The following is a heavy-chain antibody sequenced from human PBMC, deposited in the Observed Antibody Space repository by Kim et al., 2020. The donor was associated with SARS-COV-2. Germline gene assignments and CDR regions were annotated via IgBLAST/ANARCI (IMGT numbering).Heavy chain of an antibody. D-gene: IGHD2-21*02. CDR1: GGSISSGGYY. V-gene: IGHV4-31*03. Sequence: SETLSLTCTVSGGSISSGGYYWSWIRQHPGKGLEWIGYIYYSGSTYYNPSLKSRVTISVDTSKNQFSLKLSSVTAADTAVYYCARFLGVVTATQFRPSNWFDPWGQGTLVTVSS. CDR3: ARFLGVVTATQFRPSNWFDP. CDR2: IYYSGST. J-gene: IGHJ5*02.